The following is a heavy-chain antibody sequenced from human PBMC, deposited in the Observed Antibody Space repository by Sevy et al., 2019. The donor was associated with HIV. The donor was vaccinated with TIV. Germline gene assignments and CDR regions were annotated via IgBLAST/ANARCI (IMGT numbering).Heavy chain of an antibody. J-gene: IGHJ3*02. CDR2: ISGDTYYT. CDR1: GFTFSSYE. Sequence: GGSLRLSCAASGFTFSSYEMNWVRQAPGKGLEWVSSISGDTYYTHYADSMRGRFIVSRDNAKNSLFLEMNSLTVEDTAVYYCTRASLLGYCSTTSCYYAFDIWGPGTVVTVSS. CDR3: TRASLLGYCSTTSCYYAFDI. V-gene: IGHV3-21*01. D-gene: IGHD2-2*01.